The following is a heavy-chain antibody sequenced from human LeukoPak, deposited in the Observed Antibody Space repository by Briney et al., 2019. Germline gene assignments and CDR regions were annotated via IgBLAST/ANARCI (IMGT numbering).Heavy chain of an antibody. Sequence: SETLSLTCTVSGGAISSDNYYWVWIRQPPGKGLEWIGSINYSGTTYYNPSLKSRVSISVDTSRTQFSLRLSSVTTADTAVYYCARLSDYWGQGTLVTVSS. J-gene: IGHJ4*02. V-gene: IGHV4-39*01. CDR2: INYSGTT. CDR1: GGAISSDNYY. CDR3: ARLSDY.